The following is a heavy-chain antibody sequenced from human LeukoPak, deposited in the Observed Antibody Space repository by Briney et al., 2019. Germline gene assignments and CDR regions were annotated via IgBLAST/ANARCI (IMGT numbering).Heavy chain of an antibody. CDR3: ASTRILWFGELRVYAFDI. CDR1: GGSISSYY. CDR2: IYYSGNT. V-gene: IGHV4-59*01. J-gene: IGHJ3*02. D-gene: IGHD3-10*01. Sequence: SETLSLTCTVSGGSISSYYWSWIRQPPGKGLEWIGYIYYSGNTHYNPSLKSRVTISVDTSKKQFALNVGAVTAGGAAVYYCASTRILWFGELRVYAFDIWGQGTMDSVSS.